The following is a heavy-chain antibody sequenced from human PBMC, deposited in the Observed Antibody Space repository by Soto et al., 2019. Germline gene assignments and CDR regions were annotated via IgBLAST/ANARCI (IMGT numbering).Heavy chain of an antibody. V-gene: IGHV3-33*01. CDR2: IWYDGSDK. CDR1: RFTFNTYG. Sequence: QVQLVESGGGVVQPGRSLRLSCAASRFTFNTYGMHWVRQAPGTGLEWVAVIWYDGSDKYYADSVKGRFTVSRDNSKNTLYLEMSSLRAEYTAVYYCARDLEQLRAGMDVWGQGTTVTVSS. D-gene: IGHD6-13*01. J-gene: IGHJ6*02. CDR3: ARDLEQLRAGMDV.